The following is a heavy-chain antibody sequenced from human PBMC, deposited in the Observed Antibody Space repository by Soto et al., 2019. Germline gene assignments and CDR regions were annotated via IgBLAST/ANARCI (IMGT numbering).Heavy chain of an antibody. CDR3: ARGVRQWLVRGPFDY. D-gene: IGHD6-19*01. J-gene: IGHJ4*02. Sequence: GGSLRLSCAASGFTFSSYWMSWVRQAPGKGLEWVANIKQDGSEKYYVDSVKGRFTISRDNAKNSLYLQMNSLRAEDTAVFYCARGVRQWLVRGPFDYWGQGTLVTVSS. V-gene: IGHV3-7*01. CDR1: GFTFSSYW. CDR2: IKQDGSEK.